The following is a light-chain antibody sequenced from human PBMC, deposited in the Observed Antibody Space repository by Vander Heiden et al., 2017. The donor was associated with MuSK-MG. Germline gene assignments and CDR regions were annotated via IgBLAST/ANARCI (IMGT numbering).Light chain of an antibody. V-gene: IGLV1-40*01. CDR3: QSYDNRLSGGV. J-gene: IGLJ3*02. CDR2: GNY. Sequence: QSVLTQPPSVSGAPGQRVTIPCTGSSSNIGAGYDVHWYQQLPGTVPQLLIYGNYNRPSGVPDRFSGSKSGTSASLAITGLQADDEAAYYCQSYDNRLSGGVFGGGTKLTVL. CDR1: SSNIGAGYD.